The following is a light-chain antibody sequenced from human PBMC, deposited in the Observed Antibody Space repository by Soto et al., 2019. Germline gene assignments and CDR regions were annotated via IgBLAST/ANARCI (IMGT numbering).Light chain of an antibody. V-gene: IGKV3-20*01. CDR2: GAS. Sequence: ESVLTHSPSTLSLSLGERETLCYRSSQPVSYSFIAWYQQKRGQATSLLIYGASTRATGVPDRFSGSVSGTDFTLTISEPETADFAVYYCQHYDWSLPWTFGPGTKVDIK. J-gene: IGKJ1*01. CDR1: QPVSYSF. CDR3: QHYDWSLPWT.